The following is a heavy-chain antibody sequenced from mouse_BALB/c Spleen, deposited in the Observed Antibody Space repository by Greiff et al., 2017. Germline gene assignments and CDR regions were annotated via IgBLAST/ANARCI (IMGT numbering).Heavy chain of an antibody. CDR2: IRNKANGYTT. J-gene: IGHJ4*01. V-gene: IGHV7-3*02. Sequence: EVKLVESGGGLVQPGGSLRLSCATSGFTFTDYYMSWVRQPPGKALEWLGFIRNKANGYTTEYSASVKGRFTISRDNSQSILYLQMNTLRAEDSATYYCAREGIPNYYGSSNAMDYWGQGTSVTVSS. CDR3: AREGIPNYYGSSNAMDY. CDR1: GFTFTDYY. D-gene: IGHD1-1*01.